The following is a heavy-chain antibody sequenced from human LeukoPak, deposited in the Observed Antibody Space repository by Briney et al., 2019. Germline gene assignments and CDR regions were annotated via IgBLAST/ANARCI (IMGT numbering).Heavy chain of an antibody. CDR1: GYTFTGYY. CDR2: INPNSGGT. V-gene: IGHV1-2*02. J-gene: IGHJ6*03. CDR3: ARGPTTVTLYYYYMDV. D-gene: IGHD4-11*01. Sequence: ASVKVSCKASGYTFTGYYMHWVRQAPGQGLEWMGWINPNSGGTNYAQKFQGRVTMTRDTSISTAYMELSRLRSEDTAVYYCARGPTTVTLYYYYMDVWGKGTTVTVSS.